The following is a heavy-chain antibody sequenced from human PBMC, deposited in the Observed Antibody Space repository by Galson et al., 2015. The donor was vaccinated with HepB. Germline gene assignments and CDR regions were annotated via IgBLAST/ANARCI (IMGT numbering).Heavy chain of an antibody. D-gene: IGHD2-21*02. CDR2: IKSEFDGGTT. Sequence: SLRLSCAASGFIFSNAWMNWVRQVPGKGLEWVGRIKSEFDGGTTDYAAAVKGRFTISRDDSKNTLFLQMNSLKTEDTAVYYCTTGFEVVVTAILGLDYWGQGILVTVSS. CDR1: GFIFSNAW. J-gene: IGHJ4*02. V-gene: IGHV3-15*01. CDR3: TTGFEVVVTAILGLDY.